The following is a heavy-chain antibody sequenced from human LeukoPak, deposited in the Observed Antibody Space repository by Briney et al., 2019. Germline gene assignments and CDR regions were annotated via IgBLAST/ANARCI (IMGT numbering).Heavy chain of an antibody. D-gene: IGHD3-22*01. J-gene: IGHJ4*02. Sequence: GGSLRLSCAASGFTFSNYGMHWVRQAPGKGLEWVTFIRSDGSHKSYADSVKGRFTISRDSSKNTLYLQMNSLRAEDTAVYYCAKWDTYYDSSGYYFYWGQGTLVTVSS. CDR3: AKWDTYYDSSGYYFY. CDR1: GFTFSNYG. V-gene: IGHV3-30*02. CDR2: IRSDGSHK.